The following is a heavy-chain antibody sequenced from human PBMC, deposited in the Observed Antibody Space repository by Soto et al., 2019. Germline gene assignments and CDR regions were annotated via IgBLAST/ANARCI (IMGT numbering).Heavy chain of an antibody. CDR3: ARGEDIVVVPAALGNWFDP. V-gene: IGHV4-34*01. D-gene: IGHD2-2*01. Sequence: SETLSLTCAVYGGSFSGYYWSWIRQPPGKGLEWIGEINHSGSTNYNQSLKSRVTISVDTSKNQFSLKLSSVTAADTAVYYCARGEDIVVVPAALGNWFDPWGQGTLVTVSS. CDR2: INHSGST. J-gene: IGHJ5*02. CDR1: GGSFSGYY.